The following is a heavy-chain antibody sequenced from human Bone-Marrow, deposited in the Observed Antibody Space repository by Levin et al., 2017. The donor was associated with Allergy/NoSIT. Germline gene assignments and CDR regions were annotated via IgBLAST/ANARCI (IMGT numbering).Heavy chain of an antibody. J-gene: IGHJ6*02. D-gene: IGHD3-3*01. Sequence: VASVKVSCNLSGGTFSNLAITWVRQAPGQGLEWMGGVIPLLRTVDYAQKFQGRVTITADKFTNTAYMTLSSLGSEDTAIYYCARRGFGSGSYYYGMDVWGQGTTVTVSS. CDR2: VIPLLRTV. CDR1: GGTFSNLA. CDR3: ARRGFGSGSYYYGMDV. V-gene: IGHV1-69*10.